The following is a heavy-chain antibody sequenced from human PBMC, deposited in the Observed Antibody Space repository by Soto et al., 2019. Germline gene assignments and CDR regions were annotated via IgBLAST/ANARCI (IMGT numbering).Heavy chain of an antibody. D-gene: IGHD2-2*01. CDR3: ATIQLGPNWFDP. Sequence: PSETLSLTCTVSGGSISSGGYCWSWIRQHPGKGLEWIGYIYYSGSTYYNPSLKSRVTISVDTSKNQFSLKLSSVTAADTAVYYCATIQLGPNWFDPWGQGTLVTVSS. V-gene: IGHV4-31*02. J-gene: IGHJ5*02. CDR2: IYYSGST. CDR1: GGSISSGGYC.